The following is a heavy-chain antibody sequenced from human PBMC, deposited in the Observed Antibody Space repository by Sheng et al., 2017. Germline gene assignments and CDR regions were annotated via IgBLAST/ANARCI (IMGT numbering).Heavy chain of an antibody. D-gene: IGHD4-17*01. CDR3: ASCDGRWFDP. CDR1: GGSFSGYY. V-gene: IGHV4-34*01. J-gene: IGHJ5*02. CDR2: INHSGST. Sequence: QVQLQQWGAGLLKPSETLSLTCAVYGGSFSGYYWSWIRQPPGKGLEWIGEINHSGSTNYNPSLKSRVTISVDTSKNQFSLKLSSVTAADTAVYYCASCDGRWFDPWGQGTLVTVSS.